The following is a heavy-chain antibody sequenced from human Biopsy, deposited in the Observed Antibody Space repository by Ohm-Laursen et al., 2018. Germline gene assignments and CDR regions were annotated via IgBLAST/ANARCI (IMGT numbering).Heavy chain of an antibody. J-gene: IGHJ1*01. Sequence: SVKVSCKPPGGTFSNYGVNWVRQAPGQGLEWLGGNIPILGTGNYAQKFQDRVTVAADTSTSTATMELRSLRSDDTAVYHCATKLTGYFHHWGQGTLVIVSS. CDR1: GGTFSNYG. V-gene: IGHV1-69*06. CDR2: NIPILGTG. CDR3: ATKLTGYFHH. D-gene: IGHD3-9*01.